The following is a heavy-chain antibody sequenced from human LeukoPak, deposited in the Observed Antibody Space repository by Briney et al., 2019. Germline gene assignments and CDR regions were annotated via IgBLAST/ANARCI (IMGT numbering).Heavy chain of an antibody. V-gene: IGHV4-59*01. Sequence: PGGSLRLSCAASGFTFSSYSMNWIRQPPGKGLEWIGYIYYSGSTNYNPSLKSRVTISVDTSKNQFSLKLSSVTAADTAVYYCARFSSSSWLMGFDYWGQGTLVTVSS. CDR1: GFTFSSYS. D-gene: IGHD6-13*01. CDR2: IYYSGST. CDR3: ARFSSSSWLMGFDY. J-gene: IGHJ4*02.